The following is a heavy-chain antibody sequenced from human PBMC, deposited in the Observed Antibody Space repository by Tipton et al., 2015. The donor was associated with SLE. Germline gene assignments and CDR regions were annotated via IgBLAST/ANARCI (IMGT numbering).Heavy chain of an antibody. CDR3: ATCGAVEHSSPHGSDS. CDR2: ISSSSTYK. D-gene: IGHD6-13*01. V-gene: IGHV3-21*01. J-gene: IGHJ4*02. Sequence: SLRLSCSASGFTFSDYTLDWVRQAPGKGLEWVSSISSSSTYKYYADSVKRRFTVSRDNAKNSLYLQMNSLRAEDTAVYYCATCGAVEHSSPHGSDSWGQGTLVTVSS. CDR1: GFTFSDYT.